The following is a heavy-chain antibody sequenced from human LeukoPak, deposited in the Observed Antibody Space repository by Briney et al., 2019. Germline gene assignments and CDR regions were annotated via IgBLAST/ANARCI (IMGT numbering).Heavy chain of an antibody. CDR2: ISGSYT. CDR3: AKSPLEYCSSASCFLYFDY. V-gene: IGHV3-23*01. CDR1: GFTFSNYA. Sequence: GGSLRLSCAASGFTFSNYAVSWVRQAPGKGLEWVSTISGSYTYYADSVKGRFAISRDNSQNTLYLQMNSLRAEDTAMYYCAKSPLEYCSSASCFLYFDYWGQGTLVTVSS. J-gene: IGHJ4*02. D-gene: IGHD2-15*01.